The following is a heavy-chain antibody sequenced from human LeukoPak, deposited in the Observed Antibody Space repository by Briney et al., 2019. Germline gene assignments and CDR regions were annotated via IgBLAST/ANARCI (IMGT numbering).Heavy chain of an antibody. Sequence: PGGSLILSCAASGFTFSSYWMHWVRQAPGKGLVWVSRINSDGSSTSYADSVKGRFTISRDNAKNTVYLQMNSLRAEDTAVYYCARFGDYYDFWSGYYYYFDYWGQGTLVTVSS. V-gene: IGHV3-74*01. J-gene: IGHJ4*02. CDR3: ARFGDYYDFWSGYYYYFDY. CDR1: GFTFSSYW. D-gene: IGHD3-3*01. CDR2: INSDGSST.